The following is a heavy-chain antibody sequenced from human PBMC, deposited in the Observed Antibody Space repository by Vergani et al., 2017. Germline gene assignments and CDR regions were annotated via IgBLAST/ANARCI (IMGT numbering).Heavy chain of an antibody. J-gene: IGHJ4*02. CDR1: GFTFSSYW. V-gene: IGHV3-30*03. CDR3: VRDRGLGAEGRCYTEAWDY. Sequence: VQLVESGGGLVQPGGSLRLSCAASGFTFSSYWMSWVRQAPGKGLEWVVGISFDGTNEYYPDLVKGRFTISRDIAKNTLYLQVRSLRLEDTGVYHCVRDRGLGAEGRCYTEAWDYWGQGTPVTVSS. D-gene: IGHD2-2*02. CDR2: ISFDGTNE.